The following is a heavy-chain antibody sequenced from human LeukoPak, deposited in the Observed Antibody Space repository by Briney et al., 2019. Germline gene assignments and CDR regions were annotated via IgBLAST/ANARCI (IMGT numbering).Heavy chain of an antibody. Sequence: KPGGSLRLSCAASGFTFSDYYMSWIRQAPGKGLEWVSYISSSSSYTNYADSVKGRFTISRDNAKNSLYLQMNSPRAEDTAVYYCARSTTVVTPLDYWGQGTLVTVSS. D-gene: IGHD4-23*01. CDR3: ARSTTVVTPLDY. J-gene: IGHJ4*02. CDR1: GFTFSDYY. V-gene: IGHV3-11*03. CDR2: ISSSSSYT.